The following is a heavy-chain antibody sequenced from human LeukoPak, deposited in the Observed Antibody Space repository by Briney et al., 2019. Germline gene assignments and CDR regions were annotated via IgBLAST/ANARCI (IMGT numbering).Heavy chain of an antibody. V-gene: IGHV1-46*01. D-gene: IGHD4-17*01. CDR2: INPSGGST. CDR3: ARDLLDYGGNSGLNY. Sequence: GASVKVSCKASGYTFTSYYMHWVRPAPGQGLEWMGIINPSGGSTSYAQKFQGRVTMTRDTSTSTVYMELSSLRSEDTAVYYCARDLLDYGGNSGLNYWGQGTLVTVSS. J-gene: IGHJ4*02. CDR1: GYTFTSYY.